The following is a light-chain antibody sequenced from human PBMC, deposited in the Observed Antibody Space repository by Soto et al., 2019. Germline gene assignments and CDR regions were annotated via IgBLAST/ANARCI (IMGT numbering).Light chain of an antibody. Sequence: IVMTQSPVTLSLSPGERVTLPCRASQSVSSNLAWYQQKPGQAPSLLIYGASNRATGVPARFSGSGSGTDYVLTISSLEPEDFAFYYCQQRSNWPRTFGGGTKVDI. V-gene: IGKV3-11*01. CDR1: QSVSSN. CDR3: QQRSNWPRT. J-gene: IGKJ4*01. CDR2: GAS.